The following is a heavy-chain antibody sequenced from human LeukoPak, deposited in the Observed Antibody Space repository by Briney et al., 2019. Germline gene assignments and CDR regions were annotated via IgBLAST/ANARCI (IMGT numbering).Heavy chain of an antibody. CDR2: ISSSGSTI. CDR1: GFTFSDYY. V-gene: IGHV3-11*01. J-gene: IGHJ4*02. CDR3: ASRFAGIAAAFDY. D-gene: IGHD6-13*01. Sequence: NPGGSLRLSCAASGFTFSDYYMSWIRQAPGKGLEWVSYISSSGSTIYYADSVKGRFTISRDNAKNSLYLQMNSLRAEDTAVYYCASRFAGIAAAFDYWGQGTLVTVSS.